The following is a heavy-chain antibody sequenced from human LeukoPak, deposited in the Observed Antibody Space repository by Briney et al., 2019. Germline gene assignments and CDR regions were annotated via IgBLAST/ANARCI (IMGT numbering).Heavy chain of an antibody. V-gene: IGHV4-4*07. CDR2: FFTSGST. J-gene: IGHJ4*02. CDR3: ARDARLHYYFDY. CDR1: GGSISSYY. Sequence: SETLSLTCTVSGGSISSYYWSWIRQPAGKGLEWIGRFFTSGSTHYNPSLKSRVTMSIDTSKNQFSLKLSSVTAADTAVYYCARDARLHYYFDYWGQGTLVTVSS. D-gene: IGHD6-25*01.